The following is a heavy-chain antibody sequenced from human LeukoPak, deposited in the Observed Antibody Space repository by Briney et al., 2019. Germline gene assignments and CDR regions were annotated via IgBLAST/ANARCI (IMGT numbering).Heavy chain of an antibody. CDR2: ISYDGSNK. V-gene: IGHV3-30*04. J-gene: IGHJ4*02. Sequence: GRSLRLSCAASGFTFSSYAMHWVRQAPGKGLEWVAVISYDGSNKYYADSVKGRFTISRDNSKNTLYLQMNSLRAEDTAVYYCAKVSGPPGPFDFDYWGQGTLVTVSS. D-gene: IGHD1-26*01. CDR1: GFTFSSYA. CDR3: AKVSGPPGPFDFDY.